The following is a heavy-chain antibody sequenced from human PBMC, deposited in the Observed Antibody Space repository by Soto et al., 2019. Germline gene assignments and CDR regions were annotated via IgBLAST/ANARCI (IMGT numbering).Heavy chain of an antibody. CDR3: AKPPYSSSSYYYYGMDV. Sequence: EVQLLESGGGLVQPGGSLRLSCAASGFTFSSYAMTWVRQAPGKGLEWVSAISGSGGTTYHADSVKGRFTISRDNSKNTLYLQMNSRRAEDAAVYYCAKPPYSSSSYYYYGMDVWGQGTTVTVSS. J-gene: IGHJ6*02. CDR2: ISGSGGTT. D-gene: IGHD6-6*01. V-gene: IGHV3-23*01. CDR1: GFTFSSYA.